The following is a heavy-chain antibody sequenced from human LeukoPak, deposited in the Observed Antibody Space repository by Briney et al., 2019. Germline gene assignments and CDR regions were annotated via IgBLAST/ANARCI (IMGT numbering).Heavy chain of an antibody. J-gene: IGHJ3*02. CDR1: GFIFNNYG. Sequence: GGSLRLSCVASGFIFNNYGMNWVRQAPGKGLERVSAISGSGGSTYYADSVKGRFTISRDNSKNTLYLQMNSLRAEDTAVYYCAKALYYYDSSGYYYGGDAFDIWGQGTMVTVSS. CDR3: AKALYYYDSSGYYYGGDAFDI. CDR2: ISGSGGST. D-gene: IGHD3-22*01. V-gene: IGHV3-23*01.